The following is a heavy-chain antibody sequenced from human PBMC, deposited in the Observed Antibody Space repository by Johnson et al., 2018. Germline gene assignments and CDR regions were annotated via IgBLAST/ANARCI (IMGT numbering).Heavy chain of an antibody. CDR1: GFTFSSYD. CDR2: ISGSGGST. CDR3: ARGGTGSYYTPPHYYGMDV. Sequence: EVQLLETGGGLVQPGGSLRLSCAASGFTFSSYDMSWVRQAPGKGLEWVSAISGSGGSTYYADSVTGRFNISRNNAKKSLYLQMNSLSDEDTAVYYCARGGTGSYYTPPHYYGMDVWGQGTTVTVSS. J-gene: IGHJ6*02. D-gene: IGHD3-10*01. V-gene: IGHV3-23*01.